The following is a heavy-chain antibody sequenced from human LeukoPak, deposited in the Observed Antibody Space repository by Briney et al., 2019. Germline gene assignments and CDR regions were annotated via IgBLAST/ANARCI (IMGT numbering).Heavy chain of an antibody. Sequence: SETLSLTCTVSGGSISSSSHYWGWIRQPPGKGLEWIGSVYYSGATCYNPSLKSRVTISVDTSKNQFSLRLSSVTAADTAVYYSARLYCSAGSCYLDCWGQGTLVTASS. J-gene: IGHJ4*02. D-gene: IGHD2-15*01. V-gene: IGHV4-39*01. CDR2: VYYSGAT. CDR1: GGSISSSSHY. CDR3: ARLYCSAGSCYLDC.